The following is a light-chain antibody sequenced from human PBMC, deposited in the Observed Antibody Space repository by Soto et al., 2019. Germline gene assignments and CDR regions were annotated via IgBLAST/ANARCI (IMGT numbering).Light chain of an antibody. CDR2: AAS. J-gene: IGKJ4*01. V-gene: IGKV1-9*01. Sequence: IQVTQSPSSLSASVGDRVTITCRASQDISSYLAWYQQKPGKAPTLLIYAASTLQSGVPSRFSGSGFGTDFTLIISSLQAEDFASYYCQQLRSYPSTFGGGTKVDIK. CDR3: QQLRSYPST. CDR1: QDISSY.